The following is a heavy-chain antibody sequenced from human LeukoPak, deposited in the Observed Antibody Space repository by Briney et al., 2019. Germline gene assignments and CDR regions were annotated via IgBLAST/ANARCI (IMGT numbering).Heavy chain of an antibody. J-gene: IGHJ4*02. D-gene: IGHD3-10*01. CDR3: ARGHYGSGDGSAFDY. V-gene: IGHV3-23*01. Sequence: GGSLRLSCAASGFTYSSYGMSWVRQAPGKGLEWVSAISGSGGSTYYADSVKGRFTISRDNSKNTLYLQMNSLRAEDTAVYYCARGHYGSGDGSAFDYWGQGTLVTVSS. CDR2: ISGSGGST. CDR1: GFTYSSYG.